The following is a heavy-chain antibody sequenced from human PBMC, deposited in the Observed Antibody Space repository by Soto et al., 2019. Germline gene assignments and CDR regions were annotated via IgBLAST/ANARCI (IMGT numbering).Heavy chain of an antibody. CDR3: ARDSYYYDSSGYYYYYYGMDV. CDR1: GFTFSSYS. D-gene: IGHD3-22*01. CDR2: ISSSSSTI. J-gene: IGHJ6*02. Sequence: GGSLRLSYAASGFTFSSYSMNWVRQAPGKGLEWVSYISSSSSTIYYADSVKGRFTISRDNAKNSLYLQMNSLRDEDTAVYYCARDSYYYDSSGYYYYYYGMDVWGQGTTVTVSS. V-gene: IGHV3-48*02.